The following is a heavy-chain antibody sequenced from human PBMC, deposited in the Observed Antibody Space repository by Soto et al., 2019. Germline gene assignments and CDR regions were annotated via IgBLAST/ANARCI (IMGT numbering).Heavy chain of an antibody. V-gene: IGHV3-7*03. CDR2: IKQDGSEK. J-gene: IGHJ6*02. CDR3: ARRGGSSGWTNYYYYGMDV. CDR1: GFTFSSDW. D-gene: IGHD6-19*01. Sequence: GGSLRLSCAASGFTFSSDWMSWVRQAPGKGLEWVANIKQDGSEKYYVDSVKGRFAISRDNAKNSLYLQMNSLRAEDTAVYYCARRGGSSGWTNYYYYGMDVWGQGTTVTVSS.